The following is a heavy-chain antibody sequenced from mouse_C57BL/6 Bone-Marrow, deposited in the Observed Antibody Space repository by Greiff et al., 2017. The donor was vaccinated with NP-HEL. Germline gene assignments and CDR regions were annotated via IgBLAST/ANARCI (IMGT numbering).Heavy chain of an antibody. CDR2: INPGSGGT. V-gene: IGHV1-54*01. CDR1: GYAFTNYL. CDR3: ARSPLLGAMDY. J-gene: IGHJ4*01. Sequence: QVQLQQSGAELVRPGTSVKVSCKASGYAFTNYLIEWVKQRPGQGLEWIGVINPGSGGTNYNEKFKGKATLTADKSSSTAYMQLSSLTSEDSAVYFCARSPLLGAMDYWGQGTSVTVSS. D-gene: IGHD1-1*01.